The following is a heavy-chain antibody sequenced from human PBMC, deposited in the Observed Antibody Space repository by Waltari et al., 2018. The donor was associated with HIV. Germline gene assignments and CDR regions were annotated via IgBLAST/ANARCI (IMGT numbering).Heavy chain of an antibody. CDR2: IYTSGST. D-gene: IGHD6-19*01. J-gene: IGHJ4*02. Sequence: QVQLQESGPGLVKPSETLSLTCPVSGGSISSYYWSWIRPPAGKGLEWIGRIYTSGSTNYNPSLKSRVTMSVDTSKNQFSLKLSSVTAADTAVYYCAREGYSSGWYLYYFDYWGQGTLVTVSS. V-gene: IGHV4-4*07. CDR1: GGSISSYY. CDR3: AREGYSSGWYLYYFDY.